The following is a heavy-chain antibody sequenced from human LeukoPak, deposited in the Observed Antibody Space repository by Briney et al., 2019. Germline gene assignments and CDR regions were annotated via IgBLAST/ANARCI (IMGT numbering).Heavy chain of an antibody. CDR2: IRYDGSNK. V-gene: IGHV3-30*02. J-gene: IGHJ4*02. D-gene: IGHD6-13*01. CDR1: GFTFSSYG. Sequence: GGSLRLSCAASGFTFSSYGMHWVRQAPGKGLEWVAFIRYDGSNKYYADSVKGRFTISRHNSKNTLYLQMNSLGAEDTAVYYCAKVGHYSSSWDFDYWGQGTLVTVSS. CDR3: AKVGHYSSSWDFDY.